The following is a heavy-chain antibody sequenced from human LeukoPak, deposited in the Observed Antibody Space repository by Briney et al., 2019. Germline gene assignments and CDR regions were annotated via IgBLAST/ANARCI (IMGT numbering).Heavy chain of an antibody. V-gene: IGHV3-30-3*01. CDR2: ISYDGSNK. CDR1: GFTFSSYA. Sequence: GGSLRLSCAASGFTFSSYAMHWVRQAPGKGLEWVAVISYDGSNKYYADSVKGRFTISRDNSKNTLYLQMNSLRAEDTAVYYCARGPVRIAAAGTRTAEYFQHWGQGTLVTVSS. D-gene: IGHD6-13*01. CDR3: ARGPVRIAAAGTRTAEYFQH. J-gene: IGHJ1*01.